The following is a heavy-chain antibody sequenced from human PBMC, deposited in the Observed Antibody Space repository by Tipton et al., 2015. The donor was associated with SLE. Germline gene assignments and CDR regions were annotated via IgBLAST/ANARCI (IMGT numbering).Heavy chain of an antibody. Sequence: TLSLTCTVSGGSISSYYWSWIRQPAGKGLEWIGRIYTSGSTNYNPSLKSRVTMSVDTSKNQFSLKLSSVTAAGTAVYYCARDSHDYGDPSWFDPWGQGTLVTVSS. D-gene: IGHD4-17*01. V-gene: IGHV4-4*07. CDR2: IYTSGST. CDR3: ARDSHDYGDPSWFDP. CDR1: GGSISSYY. J-gene: IGHJ5*02.